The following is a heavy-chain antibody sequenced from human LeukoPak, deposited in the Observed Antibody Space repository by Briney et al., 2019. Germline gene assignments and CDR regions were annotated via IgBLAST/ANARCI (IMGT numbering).Heavy chain of an antibody. CDR3: ARDERDRGSPFDSSGYHAFDI. CDR2: INPSGGRT. D-gene: IGHD3-22*01. J-gene: IGHJ3*02. CDR1: GYTFSTYY. V-gene: IGHV1-46*01. Sequence: EASVKVSCKASGYTFSTYYMHWVRQAPGQGLEWMGVINPSGGRTTYAQKFQGRVTMTSDTSTSTAYMELRSLRSDDTAVYYCARDERDRGSPFDSSGYHAFDIWGQGTMVTVSS.